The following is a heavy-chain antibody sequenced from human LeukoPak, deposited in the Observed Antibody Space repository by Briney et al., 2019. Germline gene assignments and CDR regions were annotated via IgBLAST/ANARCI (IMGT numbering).Heavy chain of an antibody. V-gene: IGHV4-59*01. Sequence: SETLSLTCTVSGDSISSYYWSWIRQPPGKGLEWIGYIYYSGSTSYNPSLKSRVTISVDTSKKQFSLKLSSVTAADTAFYYCARYIVSYPHDAFDIWGQGTMVTVSS. D-gene: IGHD1-26*01. CDR1: GDSISSYY. J-gene: IGHJ3*02. CDR2: IYYSGST. CDR3: ARYIVSYPHDAFDI.